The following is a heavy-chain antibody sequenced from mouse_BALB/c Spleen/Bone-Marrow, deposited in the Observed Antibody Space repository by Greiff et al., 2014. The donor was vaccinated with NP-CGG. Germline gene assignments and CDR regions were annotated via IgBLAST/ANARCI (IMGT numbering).Heavy chain of an antibody. Sequence: VQLQQSGAKLVRPGVSVKISCKGSGYTFTDHAMHWVKRSHAKSLEWIGLISGYYGDAIYNQKFKGKTTMTVDKSSSTAYMEPARLTSEDSAIYYCARSGKVRNAMDYWGQGTSVTVSS. CDR2: ISGYYGDA. D-gene: IGHD2-14*01. J-gene: IGHJ4*01. V-gene: IGHV1S137*01. CDR1: GYTFTDHA. CDR3: ARSGKVRNAMDY.